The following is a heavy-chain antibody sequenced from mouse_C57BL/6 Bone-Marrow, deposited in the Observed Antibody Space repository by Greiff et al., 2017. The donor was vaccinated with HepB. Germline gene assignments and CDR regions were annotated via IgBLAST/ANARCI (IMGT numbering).Heavy chain of an antibody. Sequence: QVQLQQSGAELVRPGASVTLSCKASGYTFTDYEMHWVKQTPVHGLEWIGAIDPETGGTAYNQKFKGKAILTADKSSSTAYMELRSLTSEDSAVYYCTGRGAYYYGSSPYFFDSWGQGTTLTLSS. CDR1: GYTFTDYE. J-gene: IGHJ2*01. CDR2: IDPETGGT. V-gene: IGHV1-15*01. CDR3: TGRGAYYYGSSPYFFDS. D-gene: IGHD1-1*01.